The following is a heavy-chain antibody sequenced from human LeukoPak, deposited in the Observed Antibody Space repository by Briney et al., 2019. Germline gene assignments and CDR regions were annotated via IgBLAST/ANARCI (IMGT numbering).Heavy chain of an antibody. D-gene: IGHD1-1*01. V-gene: IGHV4-39*01. CDR1: GGSSSSSSYY. CDR2: IYYSGST. J-gene: IGHJ3*02. CDR3: ARRRYNWNDDGYDAFDI. Sequence: SETLTLTCTASGGSSSSSSYYWGWIRQPPVKGLEWIGSIYYSGSTYYNPSLKSRVTISVDTSKNQFSLKLSSVTAADTAVYYCARRRYNWNDDGYDAFDIWGQGTMVTVSS.